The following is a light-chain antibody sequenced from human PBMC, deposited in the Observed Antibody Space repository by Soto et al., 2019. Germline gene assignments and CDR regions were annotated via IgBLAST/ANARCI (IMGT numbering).Light chain of an antibody. J-gene: IGKJ1*01. V-gene: IGKV1-5*03. Sequence: DIQMTHSPSTPSSXGXXXXTXXXLASQNIGSWLAWYQQTPGRAPRFLIYKASSLQIGVPSRFSGSGSGTEFTLTISSLQPDDFATYYCQQYNNYPWTFGQGTKVDIK. CDR1: QNIGSW. CDR3: QQYNNYPWT. CDR2: KAS.